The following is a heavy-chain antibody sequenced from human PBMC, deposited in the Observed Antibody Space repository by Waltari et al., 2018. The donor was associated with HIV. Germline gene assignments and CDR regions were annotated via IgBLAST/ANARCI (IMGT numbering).Heavy chain of an antibody. CDR3: AREGYYYGSGTYAPPRYYGMDV. J-gene: IGHJ6*02. CDR1: GYTFTIYG. V-gene: IGHV1-18*01. Sequence: QARLVQSGAEVKKPGASVKVSCKTSGYTFTIYGISWVRQAPGQGLEWMGWLSPYNGNTYYAQNLKGRVTLTTDSSRTAYMELRSLRSDDTAVYFCAREGYYYGSGTYAPPRYYGMDVWGQGTTVTVSS. CDR2: LSPYNGNT. D-gene: IGHD3-10*01.